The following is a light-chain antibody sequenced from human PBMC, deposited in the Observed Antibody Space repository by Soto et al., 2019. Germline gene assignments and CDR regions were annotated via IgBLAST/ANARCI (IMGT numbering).Light chain of an antibody. CDR3: QQHNNWPPIT. CDR1: QSVTNN. V-gene: IGKV3-15*01. J-gene: IGKJ5*01. CDR2: GAS. Sequence: IVMTQSPATLSVSPGERATLSCRASQSVTNNVAWYQQKRGQAPRLLIYGASTRATGVPVRFSGSGSGTEFTLTISSLQSEDFAVYYCQQHNNWPPITFGQGTRLEIK.